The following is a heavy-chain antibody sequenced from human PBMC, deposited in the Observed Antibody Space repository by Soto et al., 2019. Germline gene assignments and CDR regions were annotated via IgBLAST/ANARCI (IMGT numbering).Heavy chain of an antibody. CDR1: GFTFSSYA. V-gene: IGHV3-23*01. D-gene: IGHD5-12*01. J-gene: IGHJ4*02. Sequence: GGSLRLSCAASGFTFSSYALTWARQAPGKGLEWVSVVRDSGRSTYYAASVKGRFTISRDNFKNTVYLQMNSLRAEDTAVYYCAKNTGPYDSGYDYWGQGTLVTVSS. CDR2: VRDSGRST. CDR3: AKNTGPYDSGYDY.